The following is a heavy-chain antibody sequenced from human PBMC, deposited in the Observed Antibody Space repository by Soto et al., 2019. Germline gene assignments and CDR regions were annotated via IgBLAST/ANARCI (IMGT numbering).Heavy chain of an antibody. J-gene: IGHJ4*02. CDR3: AKGGARYCSGGSCYGLDY. V-gene: IGHV3-30*18. Sequence: SLRLSCAASGFTFSSYGMHWVRQAPGKGLEWVAVISYDGSNKYCADSVKGRFTISRDNSKNTLYLQMNSLRAEDTAVYYCAKGGARYCSGGSCYGLDYWGQGTLVTVSS. D-gene: IGHD2-15*01. CDR1: GFTFSSYG. CDR2: ISYDGSNK.